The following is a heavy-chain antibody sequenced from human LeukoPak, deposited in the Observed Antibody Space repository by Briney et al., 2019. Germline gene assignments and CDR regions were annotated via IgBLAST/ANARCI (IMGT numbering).Heavy chain of an antibody. V-gene: IGHV3-48*02. D-gene: IGHD3-22*01. J-gene: IGHJ4*02. CDR1: GFTFSSYS. CDR3: ARDGPYYYDSSGSYFDY. Sequence: GGSLRLSCAASGFTFSSYSMNWVRQAPGKGLEWVSYISSNTSTVYYADSVKGRFTISRDNAKNSLYLQMNSLRDEDTAVYYCARDGPYYYDSSGSYFDYLGQGTLVTVSS. CDR2: ISSNTSTV.